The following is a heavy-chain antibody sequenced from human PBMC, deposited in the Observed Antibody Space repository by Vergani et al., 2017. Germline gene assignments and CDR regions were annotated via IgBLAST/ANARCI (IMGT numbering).Heavy chain of an antibody. CDR2: SYYSGST. V-gene: IGHV4-59*01. CDR1: GGSISSYY. CDR3: ARGHYXILTGYYPHNWFDP. J-gene: IGHJ5*02. D-gene: IGHD3-9*01. Sequence: QVQLQESGPGLVKPSETLSLTCTVSGGSISSYYWSWIRQPPGKGLEWIGYSYYSGSTNYNPSLKSRVTISVDTSKNQFSLKLSSVTAADTAVYYCARGHYXILTGYYPHNWFDPWGQGTLVTVSS.